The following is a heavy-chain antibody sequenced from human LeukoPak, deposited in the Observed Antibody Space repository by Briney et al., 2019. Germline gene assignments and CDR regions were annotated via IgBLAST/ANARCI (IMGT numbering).Heavy chain of an antibody. CDR1: GYTFNGYF. V-gene: IGHV1-2*02. CDR2: INPTTGDT. D-gene: IGHD4-11*01. CDR3: ARNYSDWSDP. Sequence: ASVKVSCKASGYTFNGYFLNWVRQAPGQGLEWMGWINPTTGDTRYSQKFQGRVTLTRDMSIRTGYMELRRLKPDDTAVYYCARNYSDWSDPWGQGTLVTVSS. J-gene: IGHJ5*02.